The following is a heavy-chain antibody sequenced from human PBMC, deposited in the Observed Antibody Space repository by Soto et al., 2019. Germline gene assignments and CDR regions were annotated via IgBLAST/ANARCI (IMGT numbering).Heavy chain of an antibody. J-gene: IGHJ4*01. V-gene: IGHV1-24*01. CDR2: LDPEDGET. CDR1: GYAQTEIS. D-gene: IGHD6-13*01. CDR3: ATGERRSLLDY. Sequence: VSCPNSGYAQTEISLHWVRQPPGKGLEWMGGLDPEDGETIYAQNFQGRVTVTEDTSTDTAYMELSSLRYDDTAVYYCATGERRSLLDYWGQGTLVSVSS.